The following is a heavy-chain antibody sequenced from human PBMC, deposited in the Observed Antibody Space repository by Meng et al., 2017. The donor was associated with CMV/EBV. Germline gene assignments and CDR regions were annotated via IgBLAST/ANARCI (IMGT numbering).Heavy chain of an antibody. V-gene: IGHV1-69*05. CDR1: GGTFSSYA. Sequence: SVKVSCKASGGTFSSYAISWVRQAPGQGLEWMGGIIPTFGTANYAQKFQGRVTITTDESTSTAYMELSSLRSEDTAVYYCARERAAAAHAFDIWGQGTMVTVSS. J-gene: IGHJ3*02. CDR2: IIPTFGTA. D-gene: IGHD6-13*01. CDR3: ARERAAAAHAFDI.